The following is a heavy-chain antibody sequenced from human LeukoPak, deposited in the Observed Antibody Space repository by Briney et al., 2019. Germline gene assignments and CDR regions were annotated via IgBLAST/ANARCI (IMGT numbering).Heavy chain of an antibody. D-gene: IGHD2-2*01. Sequence: ASVKASCKASGGTFSSYAISWVRQAPGQRLEWMGGIIPIFGTANYAQKFQGRVTITTDESTSTAYMELSSLRSEDTAVYYCALIPKYCSSTSCYLNGWFDPWGQGTLVTVSS. CDR1: GGTFSSYA. CDR3: ALIPKYCSSTSCYLNGWFDP. V-gene: IGHV1-69*05. CDR2: IIPIFGTA. J-gene: IGHJ5*02.